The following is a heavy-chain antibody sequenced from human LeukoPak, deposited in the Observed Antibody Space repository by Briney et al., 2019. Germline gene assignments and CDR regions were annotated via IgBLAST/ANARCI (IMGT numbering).Heavy chain of an antibody. D-gene: IGHD2-21*02. CDR1: GFTFSNVW. CDR2: IKSEADGRTT. Sequence: GGSLRLSCAASGFTFSNVWMSWVRQAPGKGLEWVCRIKSEADGRTTDYAAPVKGRFTVSRDDSKNTLYLQMNSLKTEDTALYYCTTDIDCVFAFDNWGQGTMITVSS. V-gene: IGHV3-15*01. J-gene: IGHJ3*02. CDR3: TTDIDCVFAFDN.